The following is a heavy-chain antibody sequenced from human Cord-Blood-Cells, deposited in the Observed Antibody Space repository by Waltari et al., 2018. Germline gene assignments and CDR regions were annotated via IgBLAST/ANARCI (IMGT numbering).Heavy chain of an antibody. CDR2: IKQDGSEN. D-gene: IGHD1-1*01. CDR1: GFTFSSYW. CDR3: ARGEATGDY. Sequence: EVQLVESGGGLVQPGGSLRLSCAASGFTFSSYWLSWVRQAPGKGRDVVAKIKQDGSENNYVDSVKGRFTISRDNAKNSLYLQMNSLRAEDTAVYYCARGEATGDYWGQGTLVTVSS. V-gene: IGHV3-7*01. J-gene: IGHJ4*02.